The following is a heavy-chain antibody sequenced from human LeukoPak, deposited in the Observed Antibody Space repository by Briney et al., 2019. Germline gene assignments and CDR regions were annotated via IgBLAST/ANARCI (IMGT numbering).Heavy chain of an antibody. Sequence: RASETLSLTCTVSGYSISTGYYWGWIRQPPGKGLEWIGSIYHSGSTYYNPSLKSRVTISVDTSKNQFSLKLSSVTAADTAVYYCAREVDCSSTSCYKNTMGYWGQGTLVTVSS. CDR2: IYHSGST. CDR1: GYSISTGYY. J-gene: IGHJ4*02. V-gene: IGHV4-38-2*02. CDR3: AREVDCSSTSCYKNTMGY. D-gene: IGHD2-2*02.